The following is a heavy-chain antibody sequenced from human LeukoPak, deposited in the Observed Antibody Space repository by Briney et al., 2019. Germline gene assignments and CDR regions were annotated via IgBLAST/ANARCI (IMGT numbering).Heavy chain of an antibody. CDR1: GFTFSSYA. Sequence: GRSLRLSCAASGFTFSSYAMSWVRRAPGKGLEWVSAISRSGGSTYYADSVKGRFTISRDNSKNTLYLQMNSLRAEDTAIYYCAKDPSGNYYFDYWGQGTLVTVSS. V-gene: IGHV3-23*01. J-gene: IGHJ4*02. CDR3: AKDPSGNYYFDY. D-gene: IGHD1-26*01. CDR2: ISRSGGST.